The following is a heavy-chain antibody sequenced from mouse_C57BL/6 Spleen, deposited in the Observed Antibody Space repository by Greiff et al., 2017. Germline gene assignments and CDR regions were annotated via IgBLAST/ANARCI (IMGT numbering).Heavy chain of an antibody. CDR1: GYTFTSYW. J-gene: IGHJ3*01. CDR3: AREGYYGSFAY. D-gene: IGHD1-2*01. Sequence: VQLQQPGAELVKPGASVKLSCKASGYTFTSYWMHWVKQRPGQGLEWIGMIHPNSGSTNYNEKFKSKATLTVDKSSSTAYMQLSSLTSEDSAVYYCAREGYYGSFAYWGQGTLDTVSA. CDR2: IHPNSGST. V-gene: IGHV1-64*01.